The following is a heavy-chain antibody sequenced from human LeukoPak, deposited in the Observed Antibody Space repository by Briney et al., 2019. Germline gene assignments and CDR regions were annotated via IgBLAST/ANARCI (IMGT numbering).Heavy chain of an antibody. D-gene: IGHD6-13*01. Sequence: SQTLSLTCDISGDSVSSTSAGWNWIRQSPSRGLEWLGRTYYRSKWYNDYAVSVKSRITINPDTSKNQFSLQLNSVTPEDTAVYYCARERGMHSSSWYGLWRNWFDPWGQGTLVTVSS. J-gene: IGHJ5*02. CDR1: GDSVSSTSAG. V-gene: IGHV6-1*01. CDR3: ARERGMHSSSWYGLWRNWFDP. CDR2: TYYRSKWYN.